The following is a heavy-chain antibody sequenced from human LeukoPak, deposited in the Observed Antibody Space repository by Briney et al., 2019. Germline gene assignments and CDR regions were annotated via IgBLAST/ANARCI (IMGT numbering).Heavy chain of an antibody. J-gene: IGHJ4*02. CDR3: ARESYDRSGNYPRDFDS. Sequence: GGSLRLSCAASGFTFSRHGMXWXRXAPGXXXXXIXXISSXSIYAHYSDSVXGRFSISRDDANSFLYLQMSSLRAEDTAVYYCARESYDRSGNYPRDFDSWGQGTLVTVSS. CDR1: GFTFSRHG. V-gene: IGHV3-21*01. D-gene: IGHD3-22*01. CDR2: ISSXSIYA.